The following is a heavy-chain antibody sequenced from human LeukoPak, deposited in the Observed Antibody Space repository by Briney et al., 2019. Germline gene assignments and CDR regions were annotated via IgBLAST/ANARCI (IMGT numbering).Heavy chain of an antibody. D-gene: IGHD1-14*01. V-gene: IGHV3-23*01. Sequence: GGSLRLSCAASGFTFRSYAMSWVRQAPGKGLEWVSAISGSGGSTYYADSVKGRFTISRDNSKNTLYLQVNSLRAEDTAVYYCARRTRGSPGKNAFDIWGQGTMVTVSS. J-gene: IGHJ3*02. CDR1: GFTFRSYA. CDR2: ISGSGGST. CDR3: ARRTRGSPGKNAFDI.